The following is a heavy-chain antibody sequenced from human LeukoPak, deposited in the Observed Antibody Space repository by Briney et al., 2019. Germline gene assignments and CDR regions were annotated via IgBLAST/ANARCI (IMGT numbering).Heavy chain of an antibody. CDR1: GFDFSSNW. CDR2: IRGDGIST. V-gene: IGHV3-74*01. CDR3: AKDHYWSIDY. Sequence: GGSLRLSCAASGFDFSSNWMHWVRHAPGQGLVWVSRIRGDGISTNYADSVKGRFTISRDTAKNTLYLQKNSLRAEDTGVYYCAKDHYWSIDYWGRGTLVTVSS. D-gene: IGHD3-3*01. J-gene: IGHJ4*02.